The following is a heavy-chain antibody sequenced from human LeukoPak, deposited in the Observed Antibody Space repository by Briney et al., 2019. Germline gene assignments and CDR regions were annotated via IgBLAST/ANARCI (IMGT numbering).Heavy chain of an antibody. CDR2: INPSGGST. CDR1: GYTFTSYY. CDR3: ARGTGSYRYYYYYYMDV. D-gene: IGHD1-26*01. Sequence: ASVKVSCKASGYTFTSYYMHWVRQAPGQGLEWMGIINPSGGSTSYAQKFQGRVTMTRDMSTSTVYMELGSLRSEDTAVYCCARGTGSYRYYYYYYMDVWGKGTTVTVSS. V-gene: IGHV1-46*01. J-gene: IGHJ6*03.